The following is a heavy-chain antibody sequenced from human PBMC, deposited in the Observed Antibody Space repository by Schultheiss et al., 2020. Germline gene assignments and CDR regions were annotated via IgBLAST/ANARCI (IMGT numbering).Heavy chain of an antibody. CDR2: IKSKTDGGTT. CDR3: TTVGTYYDFLIGYFDY. CDR1: GFTFSNAW. V-gene: IGHV3-15*01. Sequence: GESLKISCAASGFTFSNAWMSWVRQAPGKGLEWVGRIKSKTDGGTTDYAAPVKGRFTISRDDSKNTLYLQMNSLKTEDTAVYYCTTVGTYYDFLIGYFDYWGQGTLVNVSS. J-gene: IGHJ4*02. D-gene: IGHD3-3*01.